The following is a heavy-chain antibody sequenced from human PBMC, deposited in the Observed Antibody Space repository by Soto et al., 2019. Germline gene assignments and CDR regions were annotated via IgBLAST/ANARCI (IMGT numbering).Heavy chain of an antibody. J-gene: IGHJ2*01. D-gene: IGHD3-10*01. CDR2: IIPIFGTA. Sequence: SLKVACKTAGYTFSSYAISCGRHTNGQGLEWMGGIIPIFGTANYAQKFQGRVTITADESTSTAYMELSSLRSEDTAVYYCARVATMGENWYFDLWGRGTLVTVSS. V-gene: IGHV1-69*13. CDR3: ARVATMGENWYFDL. CDR1: GYTFSSYA.